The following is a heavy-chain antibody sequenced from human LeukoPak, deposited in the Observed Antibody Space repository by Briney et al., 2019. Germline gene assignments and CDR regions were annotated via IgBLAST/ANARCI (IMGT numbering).Heavy chain of an antibody. J-gene: IGHJ3*02. CDR3: ARSHYYDSSGSEADFDI. V-gene: IGHV1-18*01. CDR1: GYTFTSYG. CDR2: ICAYNGNT. D-gene: IGHD3-22*01. Sequence: GAPVKVSCKASGYTFTSYGISWVRQAPGQGLEWMGWICAYNGNTNYAQKLQGRVTMTTDTSTSTAYMELRSLRSDDTAVYYCARSHYYDSSGSEADFDIWGQGTMVTVSS.